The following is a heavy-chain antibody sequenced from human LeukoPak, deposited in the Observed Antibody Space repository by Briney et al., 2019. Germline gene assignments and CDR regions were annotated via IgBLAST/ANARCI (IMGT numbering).Heavy chain of an antibody. D-gene: IGHD3-10*02. Sequence: SQTLSLTCAVSGGSISSGGYSWSWIRQPPGKGLEWIGYIYQSGSTYYNPSLKSRVTISVDRSKNQFSLNLNSVTAADTAVYYCARYVGKGTQSYYFDYWGQGTLATVSS. CDR2: IYQSGST. CDR1: GGSISSGGYS. V-gene: IGHV4-30-2*01. CDR3: ARYVGKGTQSYYFDY. J-gene: IGHJ4*02.